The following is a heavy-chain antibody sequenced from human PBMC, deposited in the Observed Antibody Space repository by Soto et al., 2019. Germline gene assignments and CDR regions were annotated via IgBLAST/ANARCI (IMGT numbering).Heavy chain of an antibody. CDR2: ISYDGSNK. CDR1: GFPFSSYG. V-gene: IGHV3-30*18. J-gene: IGHJ6*02. CDR3: AKGIRPANWNYVLLYYYGMDV. D-gene: IGHD1-7*01. Sequence: QVPLVESGGGVVQPGRSLRLSCAASGFPFSSYGMHWVRQAPGKGLEWVAVISYDGSNKYYADSVKGRFTISRDNSKNTLYLKMNSLRAEDTAVYYCAKGIRPANWNYVLLYYYGMDVWGQGTTVTVSS.